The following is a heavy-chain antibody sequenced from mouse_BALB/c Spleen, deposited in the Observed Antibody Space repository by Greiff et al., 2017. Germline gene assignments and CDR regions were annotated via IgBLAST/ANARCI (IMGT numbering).Heavy chain of an antibody. V-gene: IGHV5-6-4*01. Sequence: EVQLVESGGGLVKPGGSLKLSCAASGFTFSSYTMSWVRQTPEKRLEWVATISSGGSYTYYPDSVKGRFTISRDNAKNTLYLQMSSLKSEDTAMYYCTRDYYGYYWYFDVWGAGTTVTVSS. D-gene: IGHD2-2*01. CDR3: TRDYYGYYWYFDV. CDR2: ISSGGSYT. J-gene: IGHJ1*01. CDR1: GFTFSSYT.